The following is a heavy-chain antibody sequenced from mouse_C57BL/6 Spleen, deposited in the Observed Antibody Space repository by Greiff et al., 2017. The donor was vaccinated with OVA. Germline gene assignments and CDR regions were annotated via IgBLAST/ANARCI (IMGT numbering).Heavy chain of an antibody. Sequence: QVQLQQSGAELVRPGASVTLSCKASGYTFTDYEMHWVKRTPVHGLEWIGAIDPETGGTAYNQKFKGKAILTADKSSSTAYMELRSLTSEDSAVYYCTRPAWFAYWGQGTLVTVSA. CDR2: IDPETGGT. J-gene: IGHJ3*01. CDR1: GYTFTDYE. V-gene: IGHV1-15*01. CDR3: TRPAWFAY.